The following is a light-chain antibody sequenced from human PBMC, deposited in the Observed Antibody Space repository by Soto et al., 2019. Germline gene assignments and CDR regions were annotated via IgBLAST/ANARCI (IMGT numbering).Light chain of an antibody. Sequence: QSVLTQPASVSGSPGQSIAISCTGTSSDVGGYNYVSWYQQHPGKAPKLIIYDVTNRPSGVSNRFSGSKSGNTASLTISGLQAEDEADYYCSSYTRSSTYVFGTGTKVTVL. V-gene: IGLV2-14*01. J-gene: IGLJ1*01. CDR2: DVT. CDR1: SSDVGGYNY. CDR3: SSYTRSSTYV.